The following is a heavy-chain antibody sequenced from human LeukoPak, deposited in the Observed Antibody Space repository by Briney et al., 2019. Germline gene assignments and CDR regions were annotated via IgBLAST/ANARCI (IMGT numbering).Heavy chain of an antibody. J-gene: IGHJ4*02. Sequence: GGSLRLSCAASGFTVSSTYMSWVRQAPGKGLEWVSVLYSGGTTYYADSVKGRFTISRDNSKNTLYLQMNSLRAEDTAVCYCARDSNYDYWGQGTLVTVSS. CDR1: GFTVSSTY. CDR2: LYSGGTT. D-gene: IGHD6-13*01. V-gene: IGHV3-66*02. CDR3: ARDSNYDY.